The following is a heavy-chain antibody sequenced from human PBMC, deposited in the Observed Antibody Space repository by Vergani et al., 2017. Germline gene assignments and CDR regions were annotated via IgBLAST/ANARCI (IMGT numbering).Heavy chain of an antibody. CDR3: ARVKYYFDGSGPGFDY. Sequence: QVQLVQSGAEVKKPGASVRVSCWASGYTFDTYAMHWLRQAPGQRLEWMGWINVGNGNTKYSQKFQGRVTITRDTAASTAYMELSSLRSEATAVYYCARVKYYFDGSGPGFDYWGQGALVTVSS. J-gene: IGHJ4*02. CDR1: GYTFDTYA. D-gene: IGHD3-22*01. V-gene: IGHV1-3*01. CDR2: INVGNGNT.